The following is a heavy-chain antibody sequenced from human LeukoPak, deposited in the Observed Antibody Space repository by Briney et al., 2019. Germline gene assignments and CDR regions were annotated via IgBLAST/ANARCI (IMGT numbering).Heavy chain of an antibody. J-gene: IGHJ4*02. CDR1: GGTFSSYA. D-gene: IGHD3-16*01. CDR2: IIPIFGTA. Sequence: SVKVSCKASGGTFSSYAISWVRQAPGQGLEWMGGIIPIFGTANYAQKFQGRVTMTRDTSISTAYMELSRLRSDDTAVYYCARVRYRLAETYIDYWGQGTLVTVSS. CDR3: ARVRYRLAETYIDY. V-gene: IGHV1-69*05.